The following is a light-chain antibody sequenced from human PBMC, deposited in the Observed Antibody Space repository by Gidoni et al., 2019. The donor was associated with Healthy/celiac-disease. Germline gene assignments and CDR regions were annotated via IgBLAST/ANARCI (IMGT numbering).Light chain of an antibody. CDR1: NIGSKS. CDR2: DES. V-gene: IGLV3-21*02. CDR3: QVWDSSSDHVV. J-gene: IGLJ2*01. Sequence: SYVLTQPPSVSVAPGQTARITCGGNNIGSKSVHGYQQKPGQAPVLVVYDESERPSGIPERFSGSNSGNTTTLTISRVEAGDEADYYCQVWDSSSDHVVFGGGTKLTVL.